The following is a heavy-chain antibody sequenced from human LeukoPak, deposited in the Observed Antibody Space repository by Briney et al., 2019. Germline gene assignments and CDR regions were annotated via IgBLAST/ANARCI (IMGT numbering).Heavy chain of an antibody. CDR1: GGSISSSSAY. CDR3: VSPRGFSYGYFDY. Sequence: SETLSLTCTVSGGSISSSSAYWGWIRQPPGKGLEWIGIIYDSQNTYYNPSLKSRVTISADTSKNHFSLTLGSVSATDTAVYYCVSPRGFSYGYFDYWGQGTLVT. CDR2: IYDSQNT. J-gene: IGHJ4*02. V-gene: IGHV4-39*02. D-gene: IGHD5-18*01.